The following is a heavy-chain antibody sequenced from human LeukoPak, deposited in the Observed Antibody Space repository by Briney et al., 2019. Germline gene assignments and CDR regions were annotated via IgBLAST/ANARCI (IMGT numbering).Heavy chain of an antibody. CDR3: ARSRSAGY. V-gene: IGHV3-30-3*01. CDR1: GFTFSSYT. Sequence: TGGSLRLSCAASGFTFSSYTLHWVRQAPGKGLEWVALISYDGSNKYYAESVKGRFTISRDNSKNTLYLQMNSLRAEDTAVYYCARSRSAGYWGQGTLVTVSS. CDR2: ISYDGSNK. J-gene: IGHJ4*02.